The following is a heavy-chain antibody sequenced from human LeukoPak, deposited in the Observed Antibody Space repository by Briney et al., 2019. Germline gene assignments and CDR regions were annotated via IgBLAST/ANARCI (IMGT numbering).Heavy chain of an antibody. V-gene: IGHV3-15*01. D-gene: IGHD3-22*01. Sequence: AGGSLRLSCAASGFTSSNAWMSWVRQAPGKGLEWVGRIKSKTDGRTTDYAAPVKGRFTISRDDSKNTLYLQMNSLKTEDTAVYYCTTEYYYDSSGYIDYWGQGTLVTVSS. CDR2: IKSKTDGRTT. CDR1: GFTSSNAW. J-gene: IGHJ4*02. CDR3: TTEYYYDSSGYIDY.